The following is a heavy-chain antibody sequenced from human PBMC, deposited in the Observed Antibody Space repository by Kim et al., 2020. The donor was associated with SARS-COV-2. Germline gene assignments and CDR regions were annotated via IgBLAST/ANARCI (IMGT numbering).Heavy chain of an antibody. V-gene: IGHV3-23*01. D-gene: IGHD2-15*01. CDR2: ISGSGDTT. J-gene: IGHJ4*02. CDR1: GVTFSSYA. Sequence: GGSLRLSCAVSGVTFSSYAMSWVRQAPGKGLEWVSSISGSGDTTYYADSVKGRFTISRDNSENTLYLQINSLRAEDTAIYYCVKLRMPLLTHYDHWGQGTPVTVSS. CDR3: VKLRMPLLTHYDH.